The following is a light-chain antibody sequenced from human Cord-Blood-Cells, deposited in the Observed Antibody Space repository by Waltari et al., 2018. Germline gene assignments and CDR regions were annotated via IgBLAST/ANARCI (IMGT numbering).Light chain of an antibody. J-gene: IGKJ4*01. V-gene: IGKV3-15*01. Sequence: EIVITQSPATLSVSPGERATLSYRASQSVSSNLAWYQQKPGQAPRLLIYGASTRATGIPARFSGSGSGTEFTLTISSLQSEDFAVYYCQQYNNWPLTFGGGTKVEIK. CDR3: QQYNNWPLT. CDR1: QSVSSN. CDR2: GAS.